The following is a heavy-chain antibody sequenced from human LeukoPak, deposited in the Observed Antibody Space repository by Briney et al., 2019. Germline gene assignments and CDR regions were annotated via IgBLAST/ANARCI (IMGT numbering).Heavy chain of an antibody. V-gene: IGHV3-21*01. Sequence: GGSLRLPCAASGFTFSSYSMNWVRQAPGKGLEWVSSISSSSSYIYYADSVKGRFTISRDNAKNSLYLQMNSLRAEDTAVYYCARDKYYDSSGYPNWFDPWGQGTLVTVSS. D-gene: IGHD3-22*01. J-gene: IGHJ5*02. CDR2: ISSSSSYI. CDR1: GFTFSSYS. CDR3: ARDKYYDSSGYPNWFDP.